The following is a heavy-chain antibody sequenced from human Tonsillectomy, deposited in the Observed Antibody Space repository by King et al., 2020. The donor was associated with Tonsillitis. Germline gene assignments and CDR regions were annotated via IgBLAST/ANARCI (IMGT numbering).Heavy chain of an antibody. CDR2: ISYDGSNK. CDR3: AKDRDSGAYAPLDP. J-gene: IGHJ5*02. Sequence: QLVESGGGVVQSGGSLRLSCAASGFTFSSYGIHWVRQAPGKGLEWVAYISYDGSNKYYADAVKGRFTISRDISKNTVYLQMSSLRVEDTAVFYCAKDRDSGAYAPLDPWGQGTLVTVS. V-gene: IGHV3-30*02. D-gene: IGHD4-17*01. CDR1: GFTFSSYG.